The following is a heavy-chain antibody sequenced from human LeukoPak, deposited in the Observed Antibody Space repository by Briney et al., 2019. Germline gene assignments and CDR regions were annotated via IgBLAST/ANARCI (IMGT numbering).Heavy chain of an antibody. V-gene: IGHV3-15*01. CDR2: VKSKTDGGTT. CDR3: ATAPHYYDPY. CDR1: GFTLTNSW. J-gene: IGHJ4*02. D-gene: IGHD3-22*01. Sequence: GGSLRLSCAASGFTLTNSWMSWGRQAPGKGLEWVGLVKSKTDGGTTDYAAPVKGRFTISRDDSKTTLYLQMNSLKTEDTAVYYCATAPHYYDPYWGQGSLVTVSS.